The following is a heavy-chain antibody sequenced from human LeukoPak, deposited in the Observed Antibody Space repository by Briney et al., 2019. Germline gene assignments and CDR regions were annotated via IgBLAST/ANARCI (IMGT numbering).Heavy chain of an antibody. V-gene: IGHV3-9*01. D-gene: IGHD3-10*01. CDR1: GFTFDDYA. CDR2: ISWNSGSI. Sequence: GRSLRLSCAASGFTFDDYAMHWVRQAPGKGLEWVSGISWNSGSIGYADSVKGRFTISRDNAKNSVYLQMNSLRAEDTALYYCAKDSRGTLNAWGQGTLVTVSS. J-gene: IGHJ5*02. CDR3: AKDSRGTLNA.